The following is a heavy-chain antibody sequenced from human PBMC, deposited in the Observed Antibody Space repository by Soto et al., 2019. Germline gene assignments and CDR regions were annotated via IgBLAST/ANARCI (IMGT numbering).Heavy chain of an antibody. CDR1: GFTFSSYS. D-gene: IGHD4-17*01. V-gene: IGHV3-48*02. CDR2: ISSSSTI. J-gene: IGHJ6*02. Sequence: HPGGSLRLSCAASGFTFSSYSMNWVRQAPGKGLEWVSYISSSSTIYYADSVKGRFTISRDNAKNSLYLQMNSLRDEDTAVYYCARDGTVTTYYYYYYGMDVWGQGTTVTVSS. CDR3: ARDGTVTTYYYYYYGMDV.